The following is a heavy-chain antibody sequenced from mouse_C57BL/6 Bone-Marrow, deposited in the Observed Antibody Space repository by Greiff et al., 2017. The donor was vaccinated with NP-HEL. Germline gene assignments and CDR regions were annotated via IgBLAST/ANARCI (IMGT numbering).Heavy chain of an antibody. CDR3: ARRSTMVTTGGYAMDY. Sequence: VQLQQSGPELVKPGASVKISCKASGYTFTDYYMNWVKQSHGKSLEWIGDINPNNGGTSYNQKFKGKATLTVDKSSSTAYMELRSLTSEDSAVYYCARRSTMVTTGGYAMDYWGQGTSVTVSS. V-gene: IGHV1-26*01. CDR1: GYTFTDYY. CDR2: INPNNGGT. D-gene: IGHD2-2*01. J-gene: IGHJ4*01.